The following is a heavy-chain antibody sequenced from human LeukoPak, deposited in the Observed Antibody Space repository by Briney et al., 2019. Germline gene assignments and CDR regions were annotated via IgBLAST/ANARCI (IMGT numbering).Heavy chain of an antibody. D-gene: IGHD6-13*01. CDR1: GYTFTSYD. V-gene: IGHV1-8*01. J-gene: IGHJ5*02. CDR3: ARGGASAAARRFDP. CDR2: MNPNSGNT. Sequence: ASVKVSCKASGYTFTSYDINWVRQATGQGLEWMGWMNPNSGNTGHAQKFQGRVTITSSTSTSTAFMELGSLRSEDTAVYYCARGGASAAARRFDPWGQGTLVTVSS.